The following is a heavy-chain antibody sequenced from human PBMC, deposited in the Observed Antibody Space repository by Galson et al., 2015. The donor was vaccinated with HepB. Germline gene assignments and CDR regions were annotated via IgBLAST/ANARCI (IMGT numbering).Heavy chain of an antibody. CDR1: GFTFSSYG. D-gene: IGHD6-6*01. CDR3: AREQSIAARPVYYYYGMDV. J-gene: IGHJ6*02. Sequence: SLRLSCAGSGFTFSSYGLHWVRQAPGKGLEWVAVIWYDGSNKYYADSVKGRFTISRDNSKNTLYLQMNSLRAEDTAVYYCAREQSIAARPVYYYYGMDVWGQGTTVTVSS. V-gene: IGHV3-33*08. CDR2: IWYDGSNK.